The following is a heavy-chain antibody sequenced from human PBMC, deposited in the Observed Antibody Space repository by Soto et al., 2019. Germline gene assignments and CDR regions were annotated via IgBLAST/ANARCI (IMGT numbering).Heavy chain of an antibody. D-gene: IGHD3-10*01. Sequence: QVQLVQSGAEVKKPGSSVKVSCKASGGTFSSYTISWVRQAPGQGLEWMGRIIPILGIANYAQKLQGRVTITADKSTSTAYMEMSSLRSEDTAVYYCARGGITMVRGVMLGFDYWGQGTLVTVSS. V-gene: IGHV1-69*02. J-gene: IGHJ4*02. CDR1: GGTFSSYT. CDR3: ARGGITMVRGVMLGFDY. CDR2: IIPILGIA.